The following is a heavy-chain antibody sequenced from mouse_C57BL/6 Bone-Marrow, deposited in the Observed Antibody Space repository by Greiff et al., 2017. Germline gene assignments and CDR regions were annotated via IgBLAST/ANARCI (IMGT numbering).Heavy chain of an antibody. J-gene: IGHJ1*03. V-gene: IGHV1-69*01. CDR2: IDPSDSYT. CDR3: SSWDWYEGV. CDR1: GYTFTSYW. D-gene: IGHD2-14*01. Sequence: QVQLKQSGAELVMPGASVKLSCKASGYTFTSYWMHWVKQRPGQGLEWIGEIDPSDSYTNYNQKFKGQSTLTVAKSSSTAYLQLSSLTAEDSAVYYCSSWDWYEGVWGTGTTVTVSS.